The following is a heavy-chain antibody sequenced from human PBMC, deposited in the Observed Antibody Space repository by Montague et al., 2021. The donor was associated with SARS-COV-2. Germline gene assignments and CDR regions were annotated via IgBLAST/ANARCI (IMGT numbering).Heavy chain of an antibody. CDR2: IYYSGST. CDR3: ARVPTSCYYDGKAAPAAPGAFDI. D-gene: IGHD3-22*01. J-gene: IGHJ3*02. CDR1: GGSISSSSYY. Sequence: SETLSLTCTVSGGSISSSSYYWGWIRQPPGKGLEWIGCIYYSGSTYYNPSLKSRVTISVDTYKNQFSLKLSSVTAADTAVYYSARVPTSCYYDGKAAPAAPGAFDIWGQGTMVTVSS. V-gene: IGHV4-39*01.